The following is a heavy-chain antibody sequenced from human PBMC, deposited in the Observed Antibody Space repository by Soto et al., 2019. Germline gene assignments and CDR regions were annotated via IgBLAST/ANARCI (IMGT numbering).Heavy chain of an antibody. J-gene: IGHJ4*02. V-gene: IGHV3-11*01. CDR2: ISSSGSTI. CDR3: WRDIGYSYGPFDY. CDR1: GFTFSDYC. Sequence: QVQLVESGGGLVKPGGSLRLSCAASGFTFSDYCRSWIRQAPGKGLEWVSYISSSGSTIYYADSVKGRFTISRDNAKNSLYLQMISLTAEELAVHHCWRDIGYSYGPFDYWCQGTLVTVSS. D-gene: IGHD5-18*01.